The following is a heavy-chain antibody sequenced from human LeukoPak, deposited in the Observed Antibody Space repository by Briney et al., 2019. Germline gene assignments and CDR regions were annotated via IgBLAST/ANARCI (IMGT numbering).Heavy chain of an antibody. CDR2: ISHDGTNK. J-gene: IGHJ4*02. V-gene: IGHV3-30*18. CDR1: GFTFSCYG. Sequence: AGTLRLSCAASGFTFSCYGMHWVRQAPGKGLEWVAVISHDGTNKYYEDSVKGRFTISRDNSENTLYLKMTSLRAEDTAVYYCAKDWDTVHMGRSYLHYWGQGTPVTVSS. CDR3: AKDWDTVHMGRSYLHY. D-gene: IGHD5-18*01.